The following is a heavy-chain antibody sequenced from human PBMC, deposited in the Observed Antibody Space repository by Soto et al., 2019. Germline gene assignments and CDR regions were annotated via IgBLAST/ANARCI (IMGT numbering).Heavy chain of an antibody. CDR2: IIPILGIA. D-gene: IGHD5-18*01. CDR1: GGTFSSYT. CDR3: ARSPLVEAGIREAPDNWFDP. V-gene: IGHV1-69*02. J-gene: IGHJ5*02. Sequence: QVQLVQPGAEVKKPGSSVKVSCKASGGTFSSYTISWVRQAPGQGLEWMGRIIPILGIANYAQKFQGRVTITADKSTSTAYMELSSLRSEDTAVYYCARSPLVEAGIREAPDNWFDPWGQGTLVTVSS.